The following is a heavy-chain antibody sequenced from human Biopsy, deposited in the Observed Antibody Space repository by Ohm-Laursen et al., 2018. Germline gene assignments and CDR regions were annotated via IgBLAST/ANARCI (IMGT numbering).Heavy chain of an antibody. CDR1: GYSFSTFD. V-gene: IGHV1-8*01. D-gene: IGHD6-6*01. Sequence: ASVKASCKASGYSFSTFDANWVRQARGHGLEWMGWMILSSGKTAYAQRFQGRVTLTMNTSISTAYMELSGLRSEDTAVYFCARGYSRRVSIFEASIYWFDTWGQGTLVTVSS. J-gene: IGHJ5*02. CDR2: MILSSGKT. CDR3: ARGYSRRVSIFEASIYWFDT.